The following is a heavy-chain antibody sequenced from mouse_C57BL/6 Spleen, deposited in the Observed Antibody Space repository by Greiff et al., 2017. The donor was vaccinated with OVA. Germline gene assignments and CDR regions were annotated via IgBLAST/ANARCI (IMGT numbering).Heavy chain of an antibody. CDR2: IDPSDSYT. CDR3: ARITTDYYAMDY. J-gene: IGHJ4*01. V-gene: IGHV1-69*01. D-gene: IGHD1-1*01. Sequence: QVQLQQPGAELVMPGASVKLSCKASGYTFTSYWMHWVKQRPGQGLEWIGEIDPSDSYTNYNQKFKGKSTLTVDKSSSTADMQLSSLASEDAAVYYCARITTDYYAMDYGGQGTSDTVSS. CDR1: GYTFTSYW.